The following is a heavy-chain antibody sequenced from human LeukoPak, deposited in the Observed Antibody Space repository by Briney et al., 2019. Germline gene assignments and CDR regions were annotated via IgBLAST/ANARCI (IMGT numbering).Heavy chain of an antibody. V-gene: IGHV1-46*01. D-gene: IGHD3-10*01. CDR1: GYTFTSNY. J-gene: IGHJ4*02. Sequence: GASVKVSCKAFGYTFTSNYMHWVRQAPGQGPEWMGVISPSGGSTTYAQKFQGRVTLTRDMSTSTDYLELSSLRSEDTAVYYCARVYDSGSYSCPHWGQGTLVTVSS. CDR2: ISPSGGST. CDR3: ARVYDSGSYSCPH.